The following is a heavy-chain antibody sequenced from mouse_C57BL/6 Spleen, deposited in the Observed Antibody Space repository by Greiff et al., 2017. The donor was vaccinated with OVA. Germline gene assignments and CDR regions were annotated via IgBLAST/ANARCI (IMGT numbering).Heavy chain of an antibody. Sequence: EVQRVESGEGLVKPGGSLKLSCAASGFTFSSYAMSWVRQTPEKRLEWVAYISSGGDYIYYADTVKGRFTISRDNARNTLYLQRSSLKSEDTAMYYCTRDNYGSGGFAYWGQGTLVTVSA. CDR1: GFTFSSYA. CDR2: ISSGGDYI. V-gene: IGHV5-9-1*02. D-gene: IGHD1-1*01. J-gene: IGHJ3*01. CDR3: TRDNYGSGGFAY.